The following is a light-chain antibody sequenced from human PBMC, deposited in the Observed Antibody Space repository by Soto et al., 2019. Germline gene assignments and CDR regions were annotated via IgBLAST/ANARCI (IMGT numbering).Light chain of an antibody. Sequence: QSALTQPASVYGSPGQSTTISCTGTSSDIGAYNHVSWYQHHPGKAPKLMISDVSNRPSGVSTRFSGSKSGNTASLTISGLQAENEADYYCSSYTSSSTVVFGGGTKLTVL. J-gene: IGLJ2*01. CDR1: SSDIGAYNH. CDR3: SSYTSSSTVV. V-gene: IGLV2-14*03. CDR2: DVS.